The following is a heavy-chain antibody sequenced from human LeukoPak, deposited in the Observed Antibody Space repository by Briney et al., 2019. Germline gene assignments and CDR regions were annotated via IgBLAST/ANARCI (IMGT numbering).Heavy chain of an antibody. J-gene: IGHJ4*02. Sequence: PSETLSLTCTVSGGSISSYYWSWIRQPPGKGLEWIGYIYYSGTSNYNPSLNSRVTMSVDTSKNQFSLKLSSVTVADTAMYYCVRGRDGYSDWGQGTLVAVSS. D-gene: IGHD5-24*01. CDR1: GGSISSYY. V-gene: IGHV4-59*01. CDR2: IYYSGTS. CDR3: VRGRDGYSD.